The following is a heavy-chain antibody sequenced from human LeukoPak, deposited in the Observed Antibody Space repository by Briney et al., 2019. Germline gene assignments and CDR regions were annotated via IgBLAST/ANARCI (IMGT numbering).Heavy chain of an antibody. CDR2: IKPDGTTK. Sequence: GGSLRLSCAASGFPFSSYSMTWVRQAPGKGLEWVANIKPDGTTKFYVDSVKGRFTISRDNALNSLYLQMNSLRAEDTAIYYCARSIPYGTTWYGRSDYWGQGTLVTVTS. V-gene: IGHV3-7*03. CDR3: ARSIPYGTTWYGRSDY. CDR1: GFPFSSYS. D-gene: IGHD6-13*01. J-gene: IGHJ4*02.